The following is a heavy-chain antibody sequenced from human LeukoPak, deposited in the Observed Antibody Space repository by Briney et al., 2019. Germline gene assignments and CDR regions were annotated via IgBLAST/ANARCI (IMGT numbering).Heavy chain of an antibody. CDR3: ARDPIPPYCSGGSCYSMNYFDY. CDR2: IIPIFGTA. V-gene: IGHV1-69*05. CDR1: GGTFSSYT. D-gene: IGHD2-15*01. Sequence: SVKVSCKASGGTFSSYTISWVRQAPGQGLEWMGRIIPIFGTANYAQKFQGRVTITTDESTSTAYMELSSLRSEDTAVYYCARDPIPPYCSGGSCYSMNYFDYWGQGTLVTVSS. J-gene: IGHJ4*02.